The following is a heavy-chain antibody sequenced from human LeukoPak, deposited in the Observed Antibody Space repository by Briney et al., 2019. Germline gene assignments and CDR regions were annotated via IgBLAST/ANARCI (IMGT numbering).Heavy chain of an antibody. CDR3: AKGKADSSGYYSPADY. J-gene: IGHJ4*02. CDR1: GFTFSSYA. D-gene: IGHD3-22*01. CDR2: ISGSGGST. V-gene: IGHV3-23*01. Sequence: PGGSLRLSCAASGFTFSSYAMSWVRQAPGKGLEWVSAISGSGGSTYYADSVKGRFTISRDNSKNTLYLQMNSLRAEDTAVYYCAKGKADSSGYYSPADYWGQGTLVTVSS.